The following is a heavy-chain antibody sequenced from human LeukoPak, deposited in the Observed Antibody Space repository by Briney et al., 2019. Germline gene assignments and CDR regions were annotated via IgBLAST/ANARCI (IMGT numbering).Heavy chain of an antibody. CDR1: GFTFSSYS. D-gene: IGHD3-16*02. CDR2: ISYDESNK. V-gene: IGHV3-30*03. J-gene: IGHJ4*02. CDR3: ARDQDYIWGSYRLPYY. Sequence: GGSLRLSCAASGFTFSSYSMHWVRQAPGKGLEWVAVISYDESNKYYAHSVKGRFTTSRDNSKNTLYLQMNSLRAEDTAVYYCARDQDYIWGSYRLPYYWGQGTLVTVSS.